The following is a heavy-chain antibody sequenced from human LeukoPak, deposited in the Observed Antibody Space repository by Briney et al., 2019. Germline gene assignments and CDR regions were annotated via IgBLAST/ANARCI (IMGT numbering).Heavy chain of an antibody. CDR1: GFTFSSYA. D-gene: IGHD2-2*01. Sequence: GGSLRLSCAASGFTFSSYAMHWVRQAPGKGLEWVAVISYDGSNKYYADSVKGRFTIPRDNSKNTLYLQMNSLRAEDTAVYYCAKVNVVPAAIRWAPLDYWGQGTLVTVSS. V-gene: IGHV3-30-3*01. J-gene: IGHJ4*02. CDR2: ISYDGSNK. CDR3: AKVNVVPAAIRWAPLDY.